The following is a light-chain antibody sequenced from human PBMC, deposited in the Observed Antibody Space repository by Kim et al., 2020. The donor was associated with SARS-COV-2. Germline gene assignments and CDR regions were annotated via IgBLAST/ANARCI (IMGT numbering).Light chain of an antibody. Sequence: DIQMTQSPSTLSASVGDRVTITCRASQNVGNWLAWYQQKPGHAPRLLIFSTSRLEDGVPGRFSGTGSGTHFTLTITDLQPEDFATYFCQHRTFGQGTKVDIK. V-gene: IGKV1-5*03. J-gene: IGKJ1*01. CDR2: STS. CDR3: QHRT. CDR1: QNVGNW.